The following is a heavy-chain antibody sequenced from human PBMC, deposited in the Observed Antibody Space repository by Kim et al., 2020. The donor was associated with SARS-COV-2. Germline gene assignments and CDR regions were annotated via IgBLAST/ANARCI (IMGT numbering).Heavy chain of an antibody. J-gene: IGHJ5*02. V-gene: IGHV3-21*01. CDR3: ARDLWGDNWFDP. CDR2: ISSSSSYI. D-gene: IGHD3-16*01. Sequence: GGSLRLSCAASGFTFSSYSMNWVRQAPGKGLEWVSSISSSSSYIYYADSVKGRFTISRDNAKNSLYLQMNSLRAEDTAVYYCARDLWGDNWFDPWGQGTLVTVSS. CDR1: GFTFSSYS.